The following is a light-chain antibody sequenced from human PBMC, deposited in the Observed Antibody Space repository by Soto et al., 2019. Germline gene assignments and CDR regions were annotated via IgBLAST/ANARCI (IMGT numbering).Light chain of an antibody. J-gene: IGKJ3*01. CDR1: QGISNF. CDR2: AAS. Sequence: DIQMTQSPSSLSASVGDRVTITCRASQGISNFLAWYQQKPGKVPKLLIFAASSLQSGVPSRFSGSGSGTEFTLTISSLQPEDVATYYCQKYNGAPFTFGPGTQVDFK. CDR3: QKYNGAPFT. V-gene: IGKV1-27*01.